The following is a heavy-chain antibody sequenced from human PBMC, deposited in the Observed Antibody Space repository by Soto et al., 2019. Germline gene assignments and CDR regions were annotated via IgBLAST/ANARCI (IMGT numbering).Heavy chain of an antibody. Sequence: SETLSLTCSVSGGSISSYYWSWIRQPPGKGLERIGYIYYSGRTNYNPSLKSRVTFSVDTAKNYFSLRLSSVTDADTAVFYCARGSSWYSSYYMDVWGKGTTVTVSS. J-gene: IGHJ6*03. CDR2: IYYSGRT. V-gene: IGHV4-59*01. D-gene: IGHD6-13*01. CDR3: ARGSSWYSSYYMDV. CDR1: GGSISSYY.